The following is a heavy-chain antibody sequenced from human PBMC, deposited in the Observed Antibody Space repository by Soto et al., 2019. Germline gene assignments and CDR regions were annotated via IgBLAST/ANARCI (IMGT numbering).Heavy chain of an antibody. V-gene: IGHV3-23*01. Sequence: EVQLLESGGGLVQPGGSLRLSCAASGFTFSSYAMSWVRQAPGKGLEWVSAISGSGGSTYYADSVKGRFTISRDNSKNTLYLHMNSLRAEDTAVYYCAKDGSSSLGFDLWGRGTLVTVSS. D-gene: IGHD6-6*01. CDR3: AKDGSSSLGFDL. J-gene: IGHJ2*01. CDR2: ISGSGGST. CDR1: GFTFSSYA.